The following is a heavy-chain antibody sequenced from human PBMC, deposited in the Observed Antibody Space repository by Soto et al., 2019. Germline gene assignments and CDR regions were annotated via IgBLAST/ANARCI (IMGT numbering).Heavy chain of an antibody. V-gene: IGHV3-30*18. D-gene: IGHD6-19*01. CDR2: ISYDGSVK. J-gene: IGHJ4*02. CDR3: AKGLAVTGSGDDY. Sequence: QVQLVESGGGVVQPGRSLRLSGAVSGFTFSDYAMHWVRQATGQGLEWVAFISYDGSVKYYGDSVKGRFTISRDDSKNTLYLEMNSLSAEDTAVYYCAKGLAVTGSGDDYWGQGTLVTVSA. CDR1: GFTFSDYA.